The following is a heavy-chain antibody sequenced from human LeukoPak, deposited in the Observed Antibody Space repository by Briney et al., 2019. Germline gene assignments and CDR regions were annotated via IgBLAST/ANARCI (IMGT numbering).Heavy chain of an antibody. Sequence: ASVKVSCKASGYTFTIYDINWVRQATGQGLEWMGWMNPNSGNTGYAQKFQGRVTITRNTSISTAYMELSSLRSEDTAVYYCARGNRFIDYSNYEVWFDPWGQGTLVTVSS. D-gene: IGHD4-11*01. CDR2: MNPNSGNT. CDR3: ARGNRFIDYSNYEVWFDP. V-gene: IGHV1-8*03. J-gene: IGHJ5*02. CDR1: GYTFTIYD.